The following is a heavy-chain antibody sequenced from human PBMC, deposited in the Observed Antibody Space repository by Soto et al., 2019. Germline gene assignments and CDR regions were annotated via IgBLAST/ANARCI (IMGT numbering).Heavy chain of an antibody. D-gene: IGHD3-16*01. Sequence: SETLSLTCTVSGSSINSSGYYWGWIRQPPGKGLEWIGSMFYGVSTYYNPSLKSRVTVSVDTSKNQFSLKLDAVTAADTAVYYCARDDYKDGGNNWFDPWGQGTLVTVSS. CDR3: ARDDYKDGGNNWFDP. CDR2: MFYGVST. V-gene: IGHV4-39*07. CDR1: GSSINSSGYY. J-gene: IGHJ5*02.